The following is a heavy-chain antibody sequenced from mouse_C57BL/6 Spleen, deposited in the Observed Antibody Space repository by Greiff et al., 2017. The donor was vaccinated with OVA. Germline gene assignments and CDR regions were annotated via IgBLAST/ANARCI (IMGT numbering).Heavy chain of an antibody. CDR1: GFTFNTYA. CDR3: VRDWVYGSYFDY. J-gene: IGHJ2*01. CDR2: IRSKSSNYAT. D-gene: IGHD2-1*01. V-gene: IGHV10-3*01. Sequence: DVMLVESGGGLVQPKGSLKLSCAASGFTFNTYAMHWVRQAPGKGLEWVARIRSKSSNYATYYADSVKDRFTISRDDSQSMLYLQMNNLKTEDTAMYYCVRDWVYGSYFDYWGQGTTLTVSS.